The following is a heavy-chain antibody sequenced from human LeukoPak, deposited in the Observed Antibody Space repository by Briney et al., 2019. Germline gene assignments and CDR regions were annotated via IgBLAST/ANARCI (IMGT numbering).Heavy chain of an antibody. CDR2: TYYRSQQWHS. J-gene: IGHJ4*02. D-gene: IGHD3-3*01. Sequence: SQTLSLTCAISGDSVSSNGASWNWIRQSPSRGLEWLGRTYYRSQQWHSDYAPSVKGRITLNPDTSKDQFSLQLNSVTPEDTAVYYCGRETDFGVVTNWGQGTLVTVSS. V-gene: IGHV6-1*01. CDR1: GDSVSSNGAS. CDR3: GRETDFGVVTN.